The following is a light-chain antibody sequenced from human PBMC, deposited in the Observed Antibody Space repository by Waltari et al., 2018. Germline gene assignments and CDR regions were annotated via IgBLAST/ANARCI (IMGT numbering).Light chain of an antibody. CDR2: EDT. CDR1: ALAKKY. CDR3: YSTDSTGHERV. V-gene: IGLV3-10*01. Sequence: SYELTQPPSVSVSPGQKARITCSGDALAKKYAYWYQQKSGQAPVLVIFEDTKRPSAIPEIFSGSSSGTMATLTITGAQVEDEADFYCYSTDSTGHERVFGGGTELTVL. J-gene: IGLJ3*02.